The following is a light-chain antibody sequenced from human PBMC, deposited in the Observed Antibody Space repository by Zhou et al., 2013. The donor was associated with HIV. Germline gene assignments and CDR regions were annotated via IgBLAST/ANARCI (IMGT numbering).Light chain of an antibody. J-gene: IGKJ2*01. CDR2: GAS. CDR3: HQYNAWPFT. CDR1: QSVSSD. V-gene: IGKV3D-15*01. Sequence: EIVLTQSPATLSLSPGEGATLSCRASQSVSSDLAWYQQRPGQAPRLLMYGASTRATGFPARFSGSGSGTEFTLTVSSLQSEDFAVYYCHQYNAWPFTFGQGTKLEIK.